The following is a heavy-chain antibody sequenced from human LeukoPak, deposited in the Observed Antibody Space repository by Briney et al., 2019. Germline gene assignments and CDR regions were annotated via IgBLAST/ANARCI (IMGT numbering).Heavy chain of an antibody. J-gene: IGHJ4*02. V-gene: IGHV3-23*01. Sequence: PGGSLRLSCAASGFTFSRYGMHWVRQAPGKALEWVSFITTSGATTSYADSVKGRFTISRDNPRNTLYMQMNSLRDADTALYYCAIMHGYYDASGYWVQWGQGTLVTVSS. CDR3: AIMHGYYDASGYWVQ. CDR1: GFTFSRYG. D-gene: IGHD3-22*01. CDR2: ITTSGATT.